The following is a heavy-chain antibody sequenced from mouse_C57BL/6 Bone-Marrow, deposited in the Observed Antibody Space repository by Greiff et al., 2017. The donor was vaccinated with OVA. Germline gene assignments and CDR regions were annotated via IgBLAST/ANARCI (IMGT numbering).Heavy chain of an antibody. J-gene: IGHJ2*01. Sequence: EVQLQQSGTVLARPGASVKMSCKTSGYTFTSYWMHWVKQRPGQGLEWIGAIYPGNSDTSYNQKFKGKAKLTAVTSASTAYMELSSLTNEDSAVYYCTREHYGSSHDFDYWGQGTTLTVSS. CDR1: GYTFTSYW. CDR3: TREHYGSSHDFDY. D-gene: IGHD1-1*01. V-gene: IGHV1-5*01. CDR2: IYPGNSDT.